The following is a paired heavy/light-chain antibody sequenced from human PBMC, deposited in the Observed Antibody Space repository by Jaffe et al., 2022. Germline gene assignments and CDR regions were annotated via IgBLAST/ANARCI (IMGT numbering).Heavy chain of an antibody. CDR2: IIPIFGTA. D-gene: IGHD3-16*02. CDR1: GGTFSSYA. CDR3: AREFGTDHNGHLGELSHY. J-gene: IGHJ4*02. Sequence: QVQLVQSGAEVKKPGSSVKVSCKASGGTFSSYAISWVRQAPGQGLEWMGGIIPIFGTANYAQKFQGRVTITADESTSTAYMELSSLRSEDTAVYYCAREFGTDHNGHLGELSHYWGQGTLVTVSS. V-gene: IGHV1-69*01.
Light chain of an antibody. CDR1: SGHSSYA. V-gene: IGLV4-69*01. CDR2: LNSDGSH. J-gene: IGLJ3*02. CDR3: QTWGTGILWV. Sequence: QLVLTQSPSASASLGASVKLTCTLSSGHSSYAIAWHQQQPEKGPRYLMKLNSDGSHSKGDGIPDRFSGSSSGAERYLTISSLQSEDEADYYCQTWGTGILWVFGGGTKLTVL.